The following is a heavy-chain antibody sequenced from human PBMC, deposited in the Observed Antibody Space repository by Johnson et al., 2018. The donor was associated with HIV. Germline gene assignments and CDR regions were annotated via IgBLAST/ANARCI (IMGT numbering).Heavy chain of an antibody. CDR3: ARVHSGGAFDI. CDR2: IKQDGSEK. V-gene: IGHV3-7*01. CDR1: GFTFSSYG. J-gene: IGHJ3*02. Sequence: MLLVESGGGLVQPGGSLRRSCAASGFTFSSYGMHWVRQAPGNGLEWVANIKQDGSEKYYVDSVKGRFTISRDNAKNTLYLQMNSLRAEDTAVYYCARVHSGGAFDIWGQGTMVTVSS.